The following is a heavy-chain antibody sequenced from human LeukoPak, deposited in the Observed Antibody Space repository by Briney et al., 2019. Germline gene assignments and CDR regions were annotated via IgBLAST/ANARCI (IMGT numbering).Heavy chain of an antibody. J-gene: IGHJ4*02. D-gene: IGHD4-11*01. V-gene: IGHV3-30*04. Sequence: GRSLRLSCAASGFSFSNCAMHWVRQAPGEGLEWVAVVSHDAKNKFYADSVKGRFTISRDNSKDTVDLQMNSLRAEDTAVYYCATLQNYWGRGTRVTVSS. CDR3: ATLQNY. CDR2: VSHDAKNK. CDR1: GFSFSNCA.